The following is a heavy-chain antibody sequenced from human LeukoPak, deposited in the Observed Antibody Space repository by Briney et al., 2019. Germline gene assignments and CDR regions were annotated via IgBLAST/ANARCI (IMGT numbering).Heavy chain of an antibody. Sequence: SETLSLTCTLSGGSVSDYYWSWIRESPGKGLEWIGYIYYTGTSYNPSLKSRVTISVDTSKNQFSLKLSSVTAADTAVYYCARHLTNYYDSSGYYSNWFDPWGQGTLVTVSS. J-gene: IGHJ5*02. CDR1: GGSVSDYY. CDR3: ARHLTNYYDSSGYYSNWFDP. D-gene: IGHD3-22*01. V-gene: IGHV4-59*08. CDR2: IYYTGT.